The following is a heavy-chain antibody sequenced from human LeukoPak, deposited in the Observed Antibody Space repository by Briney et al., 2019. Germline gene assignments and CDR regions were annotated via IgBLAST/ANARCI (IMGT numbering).Heavy chain of an antibody. V-gene: IGHV1-2*02. CDR2: INPNSGGT. D-gene: IGHD2-2*01. CDR3: AREYCSSTSCSIFGP. CDR1: GYTFTSYG. J-gene: IGHJ5*02. Sequence: ASVKVSCKASGYTFTSYGISWVRQAPGQGLEWMGWINPNSGGTNYAQKFQGRATMTRDTSISTAYMELSRLRSDDTAVYYCAREYCSSTSCSIFGPWGQGTLVTVSS.